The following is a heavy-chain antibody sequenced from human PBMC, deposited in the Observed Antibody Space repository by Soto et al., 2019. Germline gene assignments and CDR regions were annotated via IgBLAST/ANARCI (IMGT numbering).Heavy chain of an antibody. CDR2: INAGNGNT. J-gene: IGHJ4*02. CDR1: GYTFTSYG. CDR3: ARGLPLAADY. V-gene: IGHV1-3*01. Sequence: GASVKVSCKASGYTFTSYGISWVRQAPGQGLERMGWINAGNGNTKYSQKFQGRVTITRDTSASTAYMELSSLRSEDTAVYYCARGLPLAADYWGQGTLVTVSS.